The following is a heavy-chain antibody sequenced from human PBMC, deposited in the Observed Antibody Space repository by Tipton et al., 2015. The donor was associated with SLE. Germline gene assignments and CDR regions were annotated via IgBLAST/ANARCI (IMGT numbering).Heavy chain of an antibody. CDR3: ARGESTTVAYYYYGMDV. D-gene: IGHD4-23*01. V-gene: IGHV3-11*01. J-gene: IGHJ6*02. Sequence: AVSGFTFSDYYMSWIRQAPGKGLEWVSYISSSGSTIYYADSVKGRFTISRDNAKNSLYLQMNSLRAEDTAVYYCARGESTTVAYYYYGMDVWGQGTTVTVSS. CDR2: ISSSGSTI. CDR1: GFTFSDYY.